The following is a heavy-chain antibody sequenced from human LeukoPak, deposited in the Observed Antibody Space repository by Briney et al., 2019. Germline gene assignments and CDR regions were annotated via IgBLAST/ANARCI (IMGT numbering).Heavy chain of an antibody. CDR2: ITTSSSYI. V-gene: IGHV3-21*01. D-gene: IGHD5-24*01. CDR3: AREGTDGYIPDDAFDI. Sequence: KPGGSLRLSCAASGFTFGSYSMNWVRQAPGKGLEWVSSITTSSSYIYYADSVKGRFTISRDNAQNSLYLQMNSLRAEDTAVYYCAREGTDGYIPDDAFDIWGQGTVVTVSS. CDR1: GFTFGSYS. J-gene: IGHJ3*02.